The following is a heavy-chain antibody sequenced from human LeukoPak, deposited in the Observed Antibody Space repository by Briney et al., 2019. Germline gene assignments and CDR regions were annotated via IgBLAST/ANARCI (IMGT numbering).Heavy chain of an antibody. CDR2: MNPNSGNT. V-gene: IGHV1-8*01. CDR3: ARRTSSWSLWFDP. J-gene: IGHJ5*02. Sequence: RGASVKVSCKASGYTFTSYDINWVRQATGQGLECMGWMNPNSGNTGYAQKFQGRVTMTRNTSISTAYMELSSLRSEGTAVYYCARRTSSWSLWFDPWGQGTLVTVSS. CDR1: GYTFTSYD. D-gene: IGHD6-13*01.